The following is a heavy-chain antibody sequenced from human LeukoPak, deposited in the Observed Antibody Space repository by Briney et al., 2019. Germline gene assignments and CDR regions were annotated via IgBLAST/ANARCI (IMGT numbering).Heavy chain of an antibody. Sequence: PGGSLRLSCAASGFTFSSYWMHWVRQAPGKGLVWVSRINSDGSSTSYADSVKGRFTISRGNAKNTLYLQMNSLRAEDTAVYYCARDRKDYYYYYYMDVWGKGTTVTVSS. CDR1: GFTFSSYW. V-gene: IGHV3-74*01. J-gene: IGHJ6*03. CDR3: ARDRKDYYYYYYMDV. CDR2: INSDGSST.